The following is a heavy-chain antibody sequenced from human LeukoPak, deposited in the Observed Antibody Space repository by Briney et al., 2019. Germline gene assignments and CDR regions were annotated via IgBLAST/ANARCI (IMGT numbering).Heavy chain of an antibody. J-gene: IGHJ5*01. CDR2: ISGAGDLS. D-gene: IGHD3-9*01. V-gene: IGHV3-23*01. CDR1: GFTFSGHS. CDR3: ARCTSGCYRGRFDS. Sequence: GGSLRLSCAASGFTFSGHSMCWLRQAPGKGLQWVSVISGAGDLSDYADSVKGRFTISRDNSRGTLYLQMNSLRAEDSALYYCARCTSGCYRGRFDSWGQGTLVTVSS.